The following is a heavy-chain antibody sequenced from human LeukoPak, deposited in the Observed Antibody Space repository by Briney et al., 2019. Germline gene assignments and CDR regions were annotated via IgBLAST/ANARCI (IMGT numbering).Heavy chain of an antibody. CDR3: ASYYDILTGFDY. CDR2: IYYSGST. D-gene: IGHD3-9*01. Sequence: SETLSLTCTVSGGSISSSIYYWGWIRQPPGKGLEWIGSIYYSGSTYYNPSLKSRVTISVDTSKNQFSLKLSSVTAADTAVYYCASYYDILTGFDYWGQRTMVTVSS. V-gene: IGHV4-39*01. CDR1: GGSISSSIYY. J-gene: IGHJ4*02.